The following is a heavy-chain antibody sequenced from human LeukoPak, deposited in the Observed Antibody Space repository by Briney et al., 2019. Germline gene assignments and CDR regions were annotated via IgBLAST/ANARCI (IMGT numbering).Heavy chain of an antibody. CDR1: GYSFTSYW. CDR2: IYPGDSDT. V-gene: IGHV5-51*01. Sequence: GESLKISCEGSGYSFTSYWIGWVRQMPGKGLEWMGIIYPGDSDTRYSPSFQGQVTISADKSISTAYLQWSSLKASDTAMYYCARQGLWGYSYGYQFDYWGQGTLVTVSS. J-gene: IGHJ4*02. CDR3: ARQGLWGYSYGYQFDY. D-gene: IGHD5-18*01.